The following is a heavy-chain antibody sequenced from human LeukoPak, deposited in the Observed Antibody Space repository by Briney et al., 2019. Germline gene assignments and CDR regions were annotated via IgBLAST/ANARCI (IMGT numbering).Heavy chain of an antibody. Sequence: SETLSLTCTVSGGSISSYYWSWVRQPPGKGLEWIGYTYYSGSTNYNPSLKSRVTISVDTSKNQFSLKLSSVTAADTAVYYCARIGYSSGWYKYFDYWGQGTLVTVSS. CDR2: TYYSGST. D-gene: IGHD6-19*01. J-gene: IGHJ4*02. CDR3: ARIGYSSGWYKYFDY. CDR1: GGSISSYY. V-gene: IGHV4-59*01.